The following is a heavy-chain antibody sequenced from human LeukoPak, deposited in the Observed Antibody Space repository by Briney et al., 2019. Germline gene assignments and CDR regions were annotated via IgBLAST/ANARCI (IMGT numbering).Heavy chain of an antibody. CDR1: GYPISSGYY. CDR3: ASGPYGSGSKIDY. Sequence: SETLSLTCAVSGYPISSGYYWGWIRQPPGKGLEYIGTIYHSGSTYYNPSLKSRVTISVDTSKNQFSLKLSSVTAADTAVYYCASGPYGSGSKIDYWGQGTLVTVSS. D-gene: IGHD3-10*01. CDR2: IYHSGST. J-gene: IGHJ4*02. V-gene: IGHV4-38-2*01.